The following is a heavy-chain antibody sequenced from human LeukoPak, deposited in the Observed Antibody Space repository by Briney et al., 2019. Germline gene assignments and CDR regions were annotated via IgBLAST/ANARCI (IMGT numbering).Heavy chain of an antibody. CDR3: ARSILVVPVASHYNYGVDV. D-gene: IGHD2-15*01. CDR2: INAGNGDT. J-gene: IGHJ6*02. CDR1: GGTFSSYA. Sequence: ASVKVSCKASGGTFSSYAISWVRQAPGQGLEWMGWINAGNGDTRYSQKFQGGVTITRDTSARTAYMELSSLRSEDTAVYYCARSILVVPVASHYNYGVDVWGQGTTVIVSS. V-gene: IGHV1-3*01.